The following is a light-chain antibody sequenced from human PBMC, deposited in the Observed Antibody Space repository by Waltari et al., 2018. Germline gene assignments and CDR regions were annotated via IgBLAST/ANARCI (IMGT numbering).Light chain of an antibody. CDR2: AAS. CDR1: QSISSY. CDR3: QQSYSTPPT. J-gene: IGKJ1*01. Sequence: DIQMTQSPSSLSASVGDRVTITCRASQSISSYLNWSQQKPGKAPKLLIYAASSFQSGVPSRFSGSGSGTDFTLTISSLQPEDFATYYCQQSYSTPPTFGQGTKVEIK. V-gene: IGKV1-39*01.